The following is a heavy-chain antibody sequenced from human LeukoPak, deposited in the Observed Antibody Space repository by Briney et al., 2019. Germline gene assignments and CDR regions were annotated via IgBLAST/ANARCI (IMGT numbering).Heavy chain of an antibody. CDR1: GFIFSSYA. CDR2: ISGSGGST. J-gene: IGHJ4*02. V-gene: IGHV3-23*01. CDR3: MEGFMRDGFDS. D-gene: IGHD3-16*01. Sequence: GGSLRLSCGASGFIFSSYAMSWVLQAPGKGLEWVSAISGSGGSTYYADFVKGRFTISRDNSKNTLYRQMNRLRAEDTAVYYIMEGFMRDGFDSWGQGTLVTVSS.